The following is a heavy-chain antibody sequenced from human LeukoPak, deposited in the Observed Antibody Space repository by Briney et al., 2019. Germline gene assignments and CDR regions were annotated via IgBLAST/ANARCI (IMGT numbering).Heavy chain of an antibody. V-gene: IGHV3-23*01. J-gene: IGHJ4*02. CDR2: ISLSGGST. Sequence: GGSLRLSCAASGFTFSSYAMTWVRQAPHKGLEWVSSISLSGGSTYYADSVKGRFTISRDNSKNTLYLQMNSLRGEDTAVYYCAKDREGTIADYFDYWGQGTLVTVSS. D-gene: IGHD1-7*01. CDR1: GFTFSSYA. CDR3: AKDREGTIADYFDY.